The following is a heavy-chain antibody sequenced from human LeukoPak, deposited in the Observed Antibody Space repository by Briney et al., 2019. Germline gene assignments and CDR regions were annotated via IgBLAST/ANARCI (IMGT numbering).Heavy chain of an antibody. Sequence: PSETLSLTCTVSGGSISSYYWSWIRQPAGKGLEWIGRIYTSGCTNYNPSLKSRVTISVDKSKNQFSLKLSSVTAADTAVYYCARERRSYSSGSVDFDYWGQGTLVTVSS. D-gene: IGHD6-19*01. V-gene: IGHV4-4*07. J-gene: IGHJ4*02. CDR3: ARERRSYSSGSVDFDY. CDR2: IYTSGCT. CDR1: GGSISSYY.